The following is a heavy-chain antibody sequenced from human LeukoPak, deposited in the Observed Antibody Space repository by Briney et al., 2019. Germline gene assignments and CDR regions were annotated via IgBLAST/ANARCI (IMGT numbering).Heavy chain of an antibody. V-gene: IGHV3-30*04. D-gene: IGHD3-22*01. J-gene: IGHJ4*02. CDR3: ARGGYYDNSGASDY. CDR1: GFTFSSYV. Sequence: GRSLRLSCAASGFTFSSYVMDWVRQAPGKGLEWVAAISYDGSNKYYADFVKGRFTISRDNSKNTLYLQMNSLRAEDTALYYCARGGYYDNSGASDYWGQGTLVSVSS. CDR2: ISYDGSNK.